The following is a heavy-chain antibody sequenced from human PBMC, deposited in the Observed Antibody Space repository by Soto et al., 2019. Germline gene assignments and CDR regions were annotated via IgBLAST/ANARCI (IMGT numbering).Heavy chain of an antibody. Sequence: EVQLLDSGGGLVQPGGSLRLSCAASGFTFSNYAMTWVRQGPGKGLEWVSGISGSGGRSYYADSVKGRFTISRDNSKSTFYLPMNSLRAEDTAVYYCAKAYFVWSSEQPYYFDSWGQGTLVTVSS. D-gene: IGHD3-16*01. CDR2: ISGSGGRS. CDR1: GFTFSNYA. V-gene: IGHV3-23*01. J-gene: IGHJ4*02. CDR3: AKAYFVWSSEQPYYFDS.